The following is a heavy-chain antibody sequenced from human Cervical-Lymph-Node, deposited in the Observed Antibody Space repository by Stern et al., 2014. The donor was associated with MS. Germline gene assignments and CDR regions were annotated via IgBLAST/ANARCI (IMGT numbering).Heavy chain of an antibody. Sequence: VQLQESGPGLVKPSETLSLTCAVSGDSISSYTHYWAWIRQPPGKGLEWIGSVYYSAATSSNPPLKSPVTISVDTSKNHFPRGLTSVTAADTAVYYCAKHACTGAACPFDLWGQGTLVTVSS. J-gene: IGHJ4*02. D-gene: IGHD2-8*02. CDR2: VYYSAAT. CDR3: AKHACTGAACPFDL. V-gene: IGHV4-39*01. CDR1: GDSISSYTHY.